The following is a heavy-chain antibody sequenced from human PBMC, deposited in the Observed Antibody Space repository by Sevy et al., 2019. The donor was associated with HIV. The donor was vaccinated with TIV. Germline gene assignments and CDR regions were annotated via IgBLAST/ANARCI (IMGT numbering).Heavy chain of an antibody. CDR3: ARDAVDSYGWAPPFDY. V-gene: IGHV3-53*01. J-gene: IGHJ4*02. CDR1: GFTVSSNY. D-gene: IGHD5-18*01. Sequence: GGSLRLSCAASGFTVSSNYMSWVRQAPGKGLEWVSVIYSGGSTYYADSVKGRFTISRDNSKNTLYLKMNSLRAEDTAVYYCARDAVDSYGWAPPFDYWGQGTLVTVSS. CDR2: IYSGGST.